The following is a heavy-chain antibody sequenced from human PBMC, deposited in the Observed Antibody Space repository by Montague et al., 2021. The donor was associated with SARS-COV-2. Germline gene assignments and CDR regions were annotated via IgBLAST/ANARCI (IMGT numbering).Heavy chain of an antibody. V-gene: IGHV4-59*13. J-gene: IGHJ5*01. D-gene: IGHD1-20*01. CDR3: ARTEYNWNDCFDS. Sequence: SETLSLTCSLSGGSISSYYWSWIRQSPGKGLEWIGYIFHSGITDYNPSLKSRVTISVDMSKNQFSLQLNSVTAADSAVYYCARTEYNWNDCFDSWGQGTLVTVSS. CDR1: GGSISSYY. CDR2: IFHSGIT.